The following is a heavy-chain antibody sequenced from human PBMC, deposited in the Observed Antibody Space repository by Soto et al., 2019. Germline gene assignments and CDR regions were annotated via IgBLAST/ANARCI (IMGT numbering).Heavy chain of an antibody. V-gene: IGHV1-46*01. Sequence: ASVKVACKASGYTFTSYYMQWVRQAPGQGLEWMGIINPSGGSTSYAQKFQGRVTMTRDTSTSTVYMELSSLKSEDTAVYYCARDNPYYYDSSGYYSNQAHSPHAFDIWGQGTMVTVSS. J-gene: IGHJ3*02. D-gene: IGHD3-22*01. CDR1: GYTFTSYY. CDR2: INPSGGST. CDR3: ARDNPYYYDSSGYYSNQAHSPHAFDI.